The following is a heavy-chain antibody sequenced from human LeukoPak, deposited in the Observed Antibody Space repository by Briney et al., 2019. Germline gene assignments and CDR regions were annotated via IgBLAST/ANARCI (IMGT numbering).Heavy chain of an antibody. CDR2: ICSGGST. V-gene: IGHV3-53*04. J-gene: IGHJ4*02. CDR3: ARGSGSGWYWGYYFDY. Sequence: GGSLRLSCAASGFTVSSNYMSWVRQAPGKGLEWVSVICSGGSTYYADSVKGRFTISRHNSKNTLYLQMNSLRAEDTAVYYCARGSGSGWYWGYYFDYWGQGTLVTVSS. D-gene: IGHD6-19*01. CDR1: GFTVSSNY.